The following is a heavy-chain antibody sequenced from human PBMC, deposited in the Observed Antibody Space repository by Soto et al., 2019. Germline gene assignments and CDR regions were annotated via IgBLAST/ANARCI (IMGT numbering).Heavy chain of an antibody. D-gene: IGHD2-2*01. Sequence: QVQLVESGGGLVKPGGSLRLSCAASGFTVSDYNMGWIRQAPGKGLEWISYISGSGDTIYYAGSVKGRFTISRDNAKNSLFLQINSLRADDTAVYFCARDARRSDTSWCHGNYWGQGTLATVTS. CDR3: ARDARRSDTSWCHGNY. J-gene: IGHJ4*02. CDR2: ISGSGDTI. CDR1: GFTVSDYN. V-gene: IGHV3-11*01.